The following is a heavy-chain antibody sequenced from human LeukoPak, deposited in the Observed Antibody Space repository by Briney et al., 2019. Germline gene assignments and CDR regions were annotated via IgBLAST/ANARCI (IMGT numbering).Heavy chain of an antibody. Sequence: SETLSLTCTVSGGSISSSSYYWGWIRQPPGKGLEWIGSIYYSGSTYYNPSLKSRVTISVDTSKNQFSLKLSSVTAADTAVYYCARGPRIAVAGTPFDYWGQGTLVTVSS. J-gene: IGHJ4*02. CDR1: GGSISSSSYY. CDR2: IYYSGST. CDR3: ARGPRIAVAGTPFDY. D-gene: IGHD6-19*01. V-gene: IGHV4-39*07.